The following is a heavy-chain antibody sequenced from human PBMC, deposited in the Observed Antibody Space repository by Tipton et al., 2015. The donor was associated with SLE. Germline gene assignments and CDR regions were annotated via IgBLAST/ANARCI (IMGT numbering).Heavy chain of an antibody. CDR3: ATDYDFWSGYLGY. J-gene: IGHJ4*02. CDR1: GGSFSGYY. Sequence: TLSLTCAVYGGSFSGYYWSWIRQPPGKGLEWIGEINHSGSTNHNPSLKSRVTISVDTSKNQFSLKLSSVTAADTAVYYCATDYDFWSGYLGYWGQGTLVTVSS. V-gene: IGHV4-34*01. CDR2: INHSGST. D-gene: IGHD3-3*01.